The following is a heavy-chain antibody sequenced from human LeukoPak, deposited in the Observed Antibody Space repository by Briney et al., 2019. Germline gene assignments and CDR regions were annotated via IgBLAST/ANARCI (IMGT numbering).Heavy chain of an antibody. CDR2: IPYSCST. Sequence: AEPLSLTYTVACSSISCYYWSWIRMPPRNGLWWMGNIPYSCSTTYNPSFKGRVTISADTSINQSYLQLSTLTASDTAVYYCASHGAIFGVAYYYMDVWGKGTTVTVSS. CDR3: ASHGAIFGVAYYYMDV. D-gene: IGHD3-3*01. CDR1: CSSISCYY. J-gene: IGHJ6*03. V-gene: IGHV4-59*12.